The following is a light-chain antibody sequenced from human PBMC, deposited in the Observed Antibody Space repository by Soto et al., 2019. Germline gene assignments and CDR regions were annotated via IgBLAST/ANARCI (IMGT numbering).Light chain of an antibody. Sequence: EIVLTQSPATLSLSPGERATLSCRASQSVSSYLAWYQQKPGQAPRLLIYGASSRATGIPDRFSGSGSGTDFTLTISRLEPEDFAVYYCQQYGDSPTFGQGTKVDI. V-gene: IGKV3-20*01. CDR3: QQYGDSPT. CDR1: QSVSSY. CDR2: GAS. J-gene: IGKJ1*01.